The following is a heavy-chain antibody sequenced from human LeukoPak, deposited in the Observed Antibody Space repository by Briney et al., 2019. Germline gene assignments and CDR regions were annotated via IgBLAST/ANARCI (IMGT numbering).Heavy chain of an antibody. J-gene: IGHJ6*02. CDR2: ISYSGST. CDR1: GGSIGSYY. CDR3: ARYGEYCSSTSCYLGYYYGMDV. Sequence: PSETLSLTCTVSGGSIGSYYWSWIRQPPGKGLEWIGHISYSGSTNYNPSLKSRVTISVDTSKNQFSLKLSSVTAADTAVYYCARYGEYCSSTSCYLGYYYGMDVWGQGTTVTVSS. V-gene: IGHV4-59*01. D-gene: IGHD2-2*01.